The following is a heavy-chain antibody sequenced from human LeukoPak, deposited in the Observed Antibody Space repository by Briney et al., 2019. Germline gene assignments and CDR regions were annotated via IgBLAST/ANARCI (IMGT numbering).Heavy chain of an antibody. Sequence: ASVKVCCKASGYTFTGYYMHWVRQAPGQGLEWMGWMNPNSGNTGYAQKFQGRVTMTRNTSISTAYMELSSLRSEDTAVYYCARGPFGGVIYWGQGTLVTVSS. CDR1: GYTFTGYY. CDR2: MNPNSGNT. D-gene: IGHD3-16*01. V-gene: IGHV1-8*02. J-gene: IGHJ4*02. CDR3: ARGPFGGVIY.